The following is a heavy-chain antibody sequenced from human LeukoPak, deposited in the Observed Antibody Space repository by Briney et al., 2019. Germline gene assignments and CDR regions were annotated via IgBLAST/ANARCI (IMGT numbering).Heavy chain of an antibody. V-gene: IGHV3-21*04. CDR3: AKDPYFHLAAFWFDP. CDR2: ISNSDNDI. Sequence: GGSLRLSCAASGFTFSGYSMNWVRRAPGKGLEWVSSISNSDNDIYYADSVRGRFTISRANSKNTLYLQMNSLRAEDTAVYYCAKDPYFHLAAFWFDPWGQGTLVTVSS. J-gene: IGHJ5*02. CDR1: GFTFSGYS. D-gene: IGHD6-6*01.